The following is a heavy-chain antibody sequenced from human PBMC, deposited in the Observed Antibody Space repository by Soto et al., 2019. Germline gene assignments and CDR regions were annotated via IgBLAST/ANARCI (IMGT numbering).Heavy chain of an antibody. CDR2: ISAYNGNT. CDR1: GYTFTSYG. Sequence: QVQLVQSGAEVKKPGASVKVSCKASGYTFTSYGISWVRQVPGQGLEWMGWISAYNGNTNYAQKFQGRVTMTTDTSTTTAYMELRSLRSDDTAVYYGARAPRDGYNYVLPWGQGTLVIVSS. V-gene: IGHV1-18*01. CDR3: ARAPRDGYNYVLP. D-gene: IGHD5-12*01. J-gene: IGHJ4*02.